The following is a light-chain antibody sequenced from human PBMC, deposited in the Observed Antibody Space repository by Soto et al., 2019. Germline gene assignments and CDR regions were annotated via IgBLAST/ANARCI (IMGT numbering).Light chain of an antibody. J-gene: IGLJ2*01. CDR1: GSDVGGYNH. CDR3: SSYTSSSAVV. V-gene: IGLV2-14*01. Sequence: QSALTQPASVSGSPGQSITISCTGTGSDVGGYNHVSWYQQHPGKAPKLMIHDVSNRPSGVSSRFSGSKSGNTASLTISGLQAEDEADYYCSSYTSSSAVVFGGGTKVTVL. CDR2: DVS.